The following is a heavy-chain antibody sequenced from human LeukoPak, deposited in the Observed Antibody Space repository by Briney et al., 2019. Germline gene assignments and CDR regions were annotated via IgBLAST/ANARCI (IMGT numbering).Heavy chain of an antibody. J-gene: IGHJ4*02. Sequence: ASVKVSCKASGYTFTSYGISWVRQAPGQGLEWMGWISAYNGNTNYAQKLQGRVTMTTDTSTSTAYMGLRSLRSDDTAVYYCARRRIPGYDSSGYSDYWGQGTLVTVSS. CDR3: ARRRIPGYDSSGYSDY. V-gene: IGHV1-18*01. CDR1: GYTFTSYG. D-gene: IGHD3-22*01. CDR2: ISAYNGNT.